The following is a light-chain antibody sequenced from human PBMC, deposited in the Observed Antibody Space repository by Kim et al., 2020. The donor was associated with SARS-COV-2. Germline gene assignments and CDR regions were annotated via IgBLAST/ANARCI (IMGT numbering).Light chain of an antibody. V-gene: IGLV1-47*01. CDR1: SSNIGSNY. CDR2: RNN. J-gene: IGLJ3*02. CDR3: AAWDDSLSGWV. Sequence: QSVLTQPPSASGTPGQRVTISCSGRSSNIGSNYVYWYQQLPGTAPKLLIYRNNQRPSGVPDRFSGSKSGTSASLAISGLRSEDEADYYCAAWDDSLSGWVFGGGTQLTVL.